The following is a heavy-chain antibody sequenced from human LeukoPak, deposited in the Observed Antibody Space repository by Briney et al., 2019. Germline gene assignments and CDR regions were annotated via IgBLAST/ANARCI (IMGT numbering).Heavy chain of an antibody. CDR1: GFTFRSYA. V-gene: IGHV3-21*01. Sequence: GGSLRLSCAASGFTFRSYAMNWVRQAPGKGLEWVSSISSSSSYTYYADSVQGRFTISRDNAENSLYLQMNSLRAEDTAVYYCARKGGATTYGYYYYYMDVWGKGTTVTISS. CDR3: ARKGGATTYGYYYYYMDV. D-gene: IGHD1-26*01. CDR2: ISSSSSYT. J-gene: IGHJ6*03.